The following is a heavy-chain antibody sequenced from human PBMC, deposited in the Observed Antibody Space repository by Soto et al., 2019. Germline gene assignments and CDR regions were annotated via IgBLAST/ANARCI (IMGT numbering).Heavy chain of an antibody. V-gene: IGHV3-9*01. Sequence: EVQLVESGGGLVQPGRSLRLSCAASGFTLDDYAMHWVRQAPGKGLEWVSGISWNSGSIGYADSVKGRFTISRDNAKNSLYLQMNSLRAEDTALYYCAKDDYSYGYEYWGQGTLVTVSS. J-gene: IGHJ4*02. CDR3: AKDDYSYGYEY. CDR1: GFTLDDYA. D-gene: IGHD5-18*01. CDR2: ISWNSGSI.